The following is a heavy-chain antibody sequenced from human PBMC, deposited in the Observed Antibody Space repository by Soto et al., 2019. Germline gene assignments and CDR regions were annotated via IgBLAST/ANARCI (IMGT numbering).Heavy chain of an antibody. D-gene: IGHD2-21*01. V-gene: IGHV3-23*05. CDR1: GLPHSNFA. J-gene: IGHJ4*02. CDR2: IYGSGRGI. Sequence: GGFLRLSFTASGLPHSNFAMMWVRQAPGKGLECVSGIYGSGRGIEYADFVKGRFTTSRDNSKNTVYLEMTDLRADDTAIYYCAKDAVYNDGLWLMDHWGQGTQVTVSS. CDR3: AKDAVYNDGLWLMDH.